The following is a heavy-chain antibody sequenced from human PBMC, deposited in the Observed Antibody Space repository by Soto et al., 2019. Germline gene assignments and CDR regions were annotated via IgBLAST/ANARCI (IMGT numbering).Heavy chain of an antibody. CDR2: ISSSDTYI. J-gene: IGHJ4*02. D-gene: IGHD2-15*01. V-gene: IGHV3-21*01. CDR3: ARDYPAHCSGGSCPFGY. Sequence: EVQLVESGGGLVKPGGSLRLSCAASGFTFHTYSMNWVRQAPGKGLEWVSSISSSDTYIYYADSVKGRFTISRDNAENSLYLEMNSLRAEDTAVYYCARDYPAHCSGGSCPFGYWGQGTLVTVSS. CDR1: GFTFHTYS.